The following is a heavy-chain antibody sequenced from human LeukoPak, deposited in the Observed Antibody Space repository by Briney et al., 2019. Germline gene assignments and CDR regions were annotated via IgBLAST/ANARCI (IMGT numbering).Heavy chain of an antibody. V-gene: IGHV3-7*02. Sequence: GGSLRLSCAASGFTFSNYWMSWVRQAPGKGLEWVANIKQDGSEKYYVDSVKGRFTISRDNAKNSLYLQMNSLRAEDTAVYYCARGYSSGWTFFDYWGQGTLVTVSS. CDR2: IKQDGSEK. D-gene: IGHD6-19*01. CDR1: GFTFSNYW. J-gene: IGHJ4*02. CDR3: ARGYSSGWTFFDY.